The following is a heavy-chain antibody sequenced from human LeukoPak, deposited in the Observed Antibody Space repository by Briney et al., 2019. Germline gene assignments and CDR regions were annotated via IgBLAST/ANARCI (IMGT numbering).Heavy chain of an antibody. CDR2: IWYDGSKK. CDR1: GFTFSSYG. J-gene: IGHJ4*02. Sequence: GGSLRLSCAASGFTFSSYGMHWVRQAPGKGLEWVAVIWYDGSKKYYADSVKGRFTISRDNSKNTLYLQMNSLRAEDTAVYYCARDRSSSSWFFGYWGQGTLVTVSS. V-gene: IGHV3-33*01. D-gene: IGHD6-13*01. CDR3: ARDRSSSSWFFGY.